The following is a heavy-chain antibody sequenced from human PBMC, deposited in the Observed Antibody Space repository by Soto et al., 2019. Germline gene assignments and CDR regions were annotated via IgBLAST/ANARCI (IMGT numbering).Heavy chain of an antibody. Sequence: ASVKVSCKASGYTFTSYDINWVRQATGPGLEWMGWMNPNSGNTGYAQKFQGRVTMTRNTSISTAYMELSSLRSEDTAVYYCAINGPLMQLRAEDAAFDIWGQGTMVTVSS. CDR2: MNPNSGNT. D-gene: IGHD5-12*01. CDR1: GYTFTSYD. J-gene: IGHJ3*02. V-gene: IGHV1-8*01. CDR3: AINGPLMQLRAEDAAFDI.